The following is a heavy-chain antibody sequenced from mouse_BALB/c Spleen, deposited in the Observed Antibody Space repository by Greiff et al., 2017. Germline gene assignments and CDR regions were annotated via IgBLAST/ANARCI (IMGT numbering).Heavy chain of an antibody. V-gene: IGHV2-9*02. CDR3: ARRGLHYAMDY. D-gene: IGHD2-10*01. Sequence: VKLMESGPGLVAPSQSLSITCTVSGFSLTSYGVHWVRQPPGKGLEWLGVIWAGGSTNYNSALMSRLSISKDNSKSQVFLKMNSLQTDDTAMYYCARRGLHYAMDYWGQGTSVTVSS. CDR2: IWAGGST. J-gene: IGHJ4*01. CDR1: GFSLTSYG.